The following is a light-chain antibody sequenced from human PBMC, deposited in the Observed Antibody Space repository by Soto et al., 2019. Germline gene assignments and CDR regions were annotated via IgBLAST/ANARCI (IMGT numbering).Light chain of an antibody. J-gene: IGKJ3*01. Sequence: EIVLTQSPGTLSLSPGERATLSCRASQNINSRYLAWYQQKPGQAPRLLIYGTSSRATGIPDRFSGSGSGRDFTLTISRLAPEDFAVYYCQQFGSSPGFTFGPGTKVDIK. CDR3: QQFGSSPGFT. CDR1: QNINSRY. CDR2: GTS. V-gene: IGKV3-20*01.